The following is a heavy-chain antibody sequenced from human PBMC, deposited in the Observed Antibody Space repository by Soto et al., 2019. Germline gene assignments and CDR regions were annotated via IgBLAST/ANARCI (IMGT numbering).Heavy chain of an antibody. CDR3: ARALGYGTFEY. Sequence: QVQMVESGGGGVQPGRSLRLSCAASGFTFSNYAMHWVRQAPGKGLEWVAVIWFDGSEEYYADSVKGRFTISRDNSKHTLYLPVNSLRAENTAVYYCARALGYGTFEYWGQGTLLTVSS. CDR1: GFTFSNYA. CDR2: IWFDGSEE. V-gene: IGHV3-33*01. J-gene: IGHJ4*02. D-gene: IGHD5-18*01.